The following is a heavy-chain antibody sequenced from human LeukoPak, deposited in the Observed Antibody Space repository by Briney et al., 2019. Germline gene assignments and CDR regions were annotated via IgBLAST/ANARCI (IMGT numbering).Heavy chain of an antibody. CDR2: INPNSGST. V-gene: IGHV1-2*02. CDR1: GYTFTVYY. D-gene: IGHD3-22*01. Sequence: ASVKVSCMASGYTFTVYYIHWVRQAPGQGLEFMGSINPNSGSTNFAQKFQGRFTMTRDTSISTAYMELSRLRSDDTAVYYCARARTLYYYDSSGYSPLDFWGQGTLVTVSS. CDR3: ARARTLYYYDSSGYSPLDF. J-gene: IGHJ4*02.